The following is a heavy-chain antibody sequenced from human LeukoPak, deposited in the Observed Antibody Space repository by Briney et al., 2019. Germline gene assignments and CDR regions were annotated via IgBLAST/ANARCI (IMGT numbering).Heavy chain of an antibody. D-gene: IGHD2-2*01. Sequence: GASVKVSCKASGYTFTGYYMHWVRQAPGQGLEWMGWINPNSGGTNYAQKFQGRVTMTRDTSISTAYMELSRLRSDDTAVYYCARDRRNRYCSSTSCYHMGGCDYWGQGTLVTVSS. CDR2: INPNSGGT. J-gene: IGHJ4*02. CDR1: GYTFTGYY. V-gene: IGHV1-2*02. CDR3: ARDRRNRYCSSTSCYHMGGCDY.